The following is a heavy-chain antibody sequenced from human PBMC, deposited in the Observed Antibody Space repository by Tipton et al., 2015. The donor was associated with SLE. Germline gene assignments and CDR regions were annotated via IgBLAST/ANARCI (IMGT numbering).Heavy chain of an antibody. D-gene: IGHD1-26*01. CDR1: GGSISSYY. Sequence: TLSLTCTVSGGSISSYYWSWIRQPAGKGLEWIGRIYTSGSTNYNPSLKSRVTMSVDTSKNQFSLKLSSVTAADTAVYYCARAYSGSRMDAFDIWGQGTMVTVSS. CDR3: ARAYSGSRMDAFDI. V-gene: IGHV4-4*07. J-gene: IGHJ3*02. CDR2: IYTSGST.